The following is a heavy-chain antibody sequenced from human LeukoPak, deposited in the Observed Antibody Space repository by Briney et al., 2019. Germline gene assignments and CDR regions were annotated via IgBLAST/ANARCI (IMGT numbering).Heavy chain of an antibody. Sequence: ASVKVSCKASGYTFSSYGISWVRQAPGQGLEWMAWISAYNGNTKYAQKLQGRVTMTTDTSTSTAYVELRSLRSDDTAVYYCARDESSGSYYFDYWGQGTLVTVSS. CDR1: GYTFSSYG. CDR2: ISAYNGNT. CDR3: ARDESSGSYYFDY. V-gene: IGHV1-18*01. D-gene: IGHD1-26*01. J-gene: IGHJ4*02.